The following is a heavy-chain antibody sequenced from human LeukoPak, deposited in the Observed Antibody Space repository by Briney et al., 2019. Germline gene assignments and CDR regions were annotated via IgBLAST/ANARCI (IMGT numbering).Heavy chain of an antibody. J-gene: IGHJ4*02. CDR3: GRSLDAAAGLANFDY. D-gene: IGHD6-25*01. Sequence: ASVKVSCKASGYSFSYFGINWVRQAPGQGLEWIGWINCYNGNTNYAQKSEGRLTLTTDTATSTVYMELRNLRYDDTAVYYCGRSLDAAAGLANFDYWGQGTRVTVSS. CDR1: GYSFSYFG. V-gene: IGHV1-18*01. CDR2: INCYNGNT.